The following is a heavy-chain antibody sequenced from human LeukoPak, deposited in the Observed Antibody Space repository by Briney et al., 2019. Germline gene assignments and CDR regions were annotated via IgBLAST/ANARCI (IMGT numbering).Heavy chain of an antibody. Sequence: ASVKVSCKASGYTFTSYGISWVRQAPGQGLEWMGWISAYNGNTNYAQKLQGRVTMTTDTSTTTAYMELRSLRSDDTAVYYCERDPMYYYDSSGYYKTTDYWGQGTLVSVSS. CDR3: ERDPMYYYDSSGYYKTTDY. CDR1: GYTFTSYG. J-gene: IGHJ4*02. V-gene: IGHV1-18*01. CDR2: ISAYNGNT. D-gene: IGHD3-22*01.